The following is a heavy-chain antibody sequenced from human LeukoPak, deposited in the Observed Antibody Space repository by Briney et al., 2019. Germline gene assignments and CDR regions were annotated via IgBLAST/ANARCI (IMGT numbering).Heavy chain of an antibody. J-gene: IGHJ4*02. CDR3: ARVPGADYYGSGSYQI. Sequence: SETLSLTCTVSGGSISSYYWSWIRQLPGKGLEWIGYIYYSGSTNYNPSLKSRVTISVDTSKNQFSLKLSSVTAADTAVYYCARVPGADYYGSGSYQIWGQGTLVTVSA. V-gene: IGHV4-59*01. CDR2: IYYSGST. D-gene: IGHD3-10*01. CDR1: GGSISSYY.